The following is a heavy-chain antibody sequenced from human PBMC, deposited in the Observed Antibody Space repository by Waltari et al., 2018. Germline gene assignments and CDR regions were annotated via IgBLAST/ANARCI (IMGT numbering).Heavy chain of an antibody. V-gene: IGHV5-51*01. D-gene: IGHD4-17*01. Sequence: EVQLVQSGAEVTMLGETLTISCKRSGYSFHSYWIAWVRQRPGKGLGWMGISYPGDSDTRYSPSFQGQDTISADKSISTAYLQWSSLKASDTAMYYCARHPTSDRHDYGYYYGMDVWGQGTTVTVSS. CDR1: GYSFHSYW. CDR3: ARHPTSDRHDYGYYYGMDV. J-gene: IGHJ6*02. CDR2: SYPGDSDT.